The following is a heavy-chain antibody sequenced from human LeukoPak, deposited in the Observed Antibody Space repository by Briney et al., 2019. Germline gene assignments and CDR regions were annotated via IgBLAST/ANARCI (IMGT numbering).Heavy chain of an antibody. CDR2: ISWNSGSI. CDR1: GFTFSSYG. D-gene: IGHD3-9*01. V-gene: IGHV3-9*01. J-gene: IGHJ4*02. Sequence: GGSLRLSCAASGFTFSSYGMHWVRQAPGKGLEWVSGISWNSGSIGYADSVKGRFTISRDNAKNSLYLQMNSLRAEDTALYYCAKDMDDILSTGYDYWGQGTLVAVSS. CDR3: AKDMDDILSTGYDY.